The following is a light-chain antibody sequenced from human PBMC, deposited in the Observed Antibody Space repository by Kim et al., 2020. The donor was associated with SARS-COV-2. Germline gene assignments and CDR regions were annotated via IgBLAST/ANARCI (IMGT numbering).Light chain of an antibody. CDR1: ESISGW. V-gene: IGKV1-5*03. CDR2: KAS. J-gene: IGKJ1*01. Sequence: DIQMTQSPSTLSASVGDRVTITCRASESISGWLAWYQQNPGKAPKLLINKASSLQSGVPSRFSGSGSGTEFTLTISSLQSDDFATYYCQQYNTYPGTFGQGTKVEVK. CDR3: QQYNTYPGT.